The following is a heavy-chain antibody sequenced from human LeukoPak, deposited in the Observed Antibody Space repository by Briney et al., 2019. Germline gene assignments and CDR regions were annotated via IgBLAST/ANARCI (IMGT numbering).Heavy chain of an antibody. CDR1: GFTVSSNY. V-gene: IGHV3-53*01. CDR3: ARESFTSGSHYNDYWYFDL. Sequence: GRSLRLSGGASGFTVSSNYMSWVRRAPGKGMEWGSVICSGGSTNEADSVKGRLTLSRDNTKNTMYLQMNRLRAEDTAVYYCARESFTSGSHYNDYWYFDLWGRGTLVTVSS. J-gene: IGHJ2*01. CDR2: ICSGGST. D-gene: IGHD3-10*01.